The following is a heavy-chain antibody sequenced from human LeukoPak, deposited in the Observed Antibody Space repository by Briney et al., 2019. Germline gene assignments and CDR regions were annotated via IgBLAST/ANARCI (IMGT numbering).Heavy chain of an antibody. V-gene: IGHV4-39*07. Sequence: SETLSLTCTVSGGSISSSSYYWGWIRQPPGKGLEWIGSIYYSGSTYYNPSLKSRVTISVDTSKNQSSLKLSSVTAADTAVYYCTRDLVAYYYGSGSHHFDYWGQGTLVTVSS. D-gene: IGHD3-10*01. CDR2: IYYSGST. CDR1: GGSISSSSYY. CDR3: TRDLVAYYYGSGSHHFDY. J-gene: IGHJ4*02.